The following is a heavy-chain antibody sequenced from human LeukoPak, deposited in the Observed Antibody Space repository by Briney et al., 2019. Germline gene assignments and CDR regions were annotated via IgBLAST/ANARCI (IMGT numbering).Heavy chain of an antibody. D-gene: IGHD3-3*01. CDR3: ASITIFEHLGNWFDP. Sequence: SQTLSLTCTVSGGSISSGDYYWSWIRQPPGKGLEWIGYIYYSGSTYYNPSLKSRVTISVDTSKNQFSLKPSSVTAADTAVYYCASITIFEHLGNWFDPWGQGTLVTVSS. CDR1: GGSISSGDYY. V-gene: IGHV4-30-4*08. J-gene: IGHJ5*02. CDR2: IYYSGST.